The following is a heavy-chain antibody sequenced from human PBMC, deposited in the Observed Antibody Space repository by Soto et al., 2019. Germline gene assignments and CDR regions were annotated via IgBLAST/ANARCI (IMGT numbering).Heavy chain of an antibody. J-gene: IGHJ4*02. D-gene: IGHD3-16*01. V-gene: IGHV3-23*01. CDR2: ISDNDDKT. CDR3: GNGLENHYNYDY. CDR1: GFTFSTYA. Sequence: GGSLRLSCAASGFTFSTYAMAWIRQAPGKGLEWVSGISDNDDKTYYAASVKGRFTISRDNSKNTLYLQMNSLRAEDTAVYYCGNGLENHYNYDYWGQGTLVTVSS.